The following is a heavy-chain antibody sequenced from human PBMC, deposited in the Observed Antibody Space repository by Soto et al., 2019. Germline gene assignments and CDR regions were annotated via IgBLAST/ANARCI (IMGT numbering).Heavy chain of an antibody. Sequence: QVHLVQSGAEVKKPGASVKVSCKASGYTFTSYYMHWVRQAPRQGLEWMGIINPSGGSTTYAEKFQGRVTMTRDTSTSTVYMELSRLRSEDTAVYYCASDYGGADFDYWGQGTLVTVSS. CDR1: GYTFTSYY. V-gene: IGHV1-46*01. CDR3: ASDYGGADFDY. J-gene: IGHJ4*02. D-gene: IGHD1-26*01. CDR2: INPSGGST.